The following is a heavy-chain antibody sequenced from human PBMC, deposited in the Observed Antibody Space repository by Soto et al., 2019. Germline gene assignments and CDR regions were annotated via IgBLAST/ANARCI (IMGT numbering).Heavy chain of an antibody. D-gene: IGHD3-22*01. CDR3: ARGPYFFDGSGYPLPPDY. CDR2: IIPILGLA. Sequence: SVKVSCKASGGTFSSYTFSWVRQAPGRGLEWVGRIIPILGLANYAQKFQGRVTITADESSNTVYMELSSLTSEDTAVYFCARGPYFFDGSGYPLPPDYWGQGTLVTVSS. CDR1: GGTFSSYT. V-gene: IGHV1-69*02. J-gene: IGHJ4*02.